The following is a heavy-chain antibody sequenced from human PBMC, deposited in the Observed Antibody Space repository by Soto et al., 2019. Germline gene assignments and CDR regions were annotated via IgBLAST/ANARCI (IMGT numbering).Heavy chain of an antibody. CDR3: ARSPAPPCGGDCYSFGY. Sequence: SVKVSCKASGGTFSSYAISWVRQAPGQGLEWMGGIIPIFGTANYAQKFQGRVTITADESTSTAYMELSSLRSEDTAVYYCARSPAPPCGGDCYSFGYWGQGTLVTVSS. D-gene: IGHD2-21*02. V-gene: IGHV1-69*13. J-gene: IGHJ4*02. CDR2: IIPIFGTA. CDR1: GGTFSSYA.